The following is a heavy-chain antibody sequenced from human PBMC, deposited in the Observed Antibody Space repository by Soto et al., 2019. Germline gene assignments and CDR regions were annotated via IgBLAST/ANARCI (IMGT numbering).Heavy chain of an antibody. D-gene: IGHD3-3*01. V-gene: IGHV4-4*07. J-gene: IGHJ4*02. CDR3: ARGGMVIIPSATAFDY. CDR2: IYASGST. CDR1: GGSISPYY. Sequence: SETLSLTCTVSGGSISPYYWSWIRQPAGKGLEWIGRIYASGSTNYNPSLKGRVTMSVASSKNQFSLKLSSMTAADTAVYYCARGGMVIIPSATAFDYWGQGTLVTVSS.